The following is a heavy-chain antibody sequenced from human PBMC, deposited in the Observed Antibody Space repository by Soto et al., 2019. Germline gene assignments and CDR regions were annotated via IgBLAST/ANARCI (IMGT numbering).Heavy chain of an antibody. CDR3: ARESAKDPLKAKTATAYDY. CDR1: GGSISSYY. D-gene: IGHD5-18*01. CDR2: IYYSGST. J-gene: IGHJ4*02. Sequence: SETLSLTCTVSGGSISSYYWSWIRQPPGKGLEWIGYIYYSGSTNYNPSLKSRVTISVDTSKNQFSLKLSSVTAADTAVYYCARESAKDPLKAKTATAYDYCGQGTLVTVSS. V-gene: IGHV4-59*01.